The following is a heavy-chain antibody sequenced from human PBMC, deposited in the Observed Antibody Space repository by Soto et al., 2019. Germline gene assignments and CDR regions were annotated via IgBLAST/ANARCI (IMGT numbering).Heavy chain of an antibody. J-gene: IGHJ6*02. CDR3: ARDSFPTTTKGHGVYLYYGVDV. CDR1: GFSLSSYA. Sequence: GSLRLSCAAFGFSLSSYAMHWVRQAPGKALEWVAVISYDGINQKYADSVKGRFTISRDNSKNTLYLQMNSLRAEDTAVFHCARDSFPTTTKGHGVYLYYGVDVWGQGTTVTVYS. D-gene: IGHD4-4*01. CDR2: ISYDGINQ. V-gene: IGHV3-30*04.